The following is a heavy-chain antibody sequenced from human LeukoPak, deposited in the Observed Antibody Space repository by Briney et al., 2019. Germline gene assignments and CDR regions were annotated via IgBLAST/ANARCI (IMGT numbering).Heavy chain of an antibody. CDR1: GGSLSNYY. Sequence: SETLSLTCAVYGGSLSNYYWSWIRQPPGKGLEWIGEINHSGSTNYNPSLKSRVTISVDMSKNQFSLKLSSVTAADTAVYYCARELISYGTYYYDSSGLNYWGQGTLVTVSS. CDR2: INHSGST. D-gene: IGHD3-22*01. CDR3: ARELISYGTYYYDSSGLNY. V-gene: IGHV4-34*01. J-gene: IGHJ4*02.